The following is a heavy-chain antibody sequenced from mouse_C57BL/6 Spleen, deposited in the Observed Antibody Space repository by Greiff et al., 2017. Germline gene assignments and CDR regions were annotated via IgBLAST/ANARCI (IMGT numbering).Heavy chain of an antibody. J-gene: IGHJ2*01. CDR2: ISDGGSYT. CDR3: ARGTYYYGSSYVPYYFDY. D-gene: IGHD1-1*01. CDR1: GFTFSSYA. Sequence: EVNVVESGGGLVKPGGSLKLSCAASGFTFSSYAMSWVRQTPEKRLEWVATISDGGSYTYYPDNVKGRFTISRDNAKTNLYLQMSHLKSEDTAMYYCARGTYYYGSSYVPYYFDYWGQGTTLTVSS. V-gene: IGHV5-4*03.